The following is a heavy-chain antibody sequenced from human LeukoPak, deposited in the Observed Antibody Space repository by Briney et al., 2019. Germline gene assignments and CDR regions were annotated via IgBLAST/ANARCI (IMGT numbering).Heavy chain of an antibody. V-gene: IGHV3-74*01. CDR2: INSEGSST. CDR3: ATYYYGSGSYLFDR. J-gene: IGHJ4*02. D-gene: IGHD3-10*01. CDR1: GFTFSDYW. Sequence: GGSLRLSCAASGFTFSDYWMHWVRQAPGKGLVWVSRINSEGSSTSYADSVKGRFTISRDNAKNTLYLQMDSLRAEDTAVYYCATYYYGSGSYLFDRWGQGTLVTVSS.